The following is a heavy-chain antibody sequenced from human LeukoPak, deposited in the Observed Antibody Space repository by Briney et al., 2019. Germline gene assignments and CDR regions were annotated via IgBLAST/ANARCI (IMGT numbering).Heavy chain of an antibody. D-gene: IGHD6-19*01. CDR3: ARLAVAGHFDY. V-gene: IGHV1-46*01. J-gene: IGHJ4*02. Sequence: GASVKVSCKASGYTFTSYYMHWVRQAPGQGLEWMGIINPSGGSTSYAQKFQGRVTMTRDMSTSTVYMELSSLRSEDTAVYYCARLAVAGHFDYWGQGTLVTVSS. CDR1: GYTFTSYY. CDR2: INPSGGST.